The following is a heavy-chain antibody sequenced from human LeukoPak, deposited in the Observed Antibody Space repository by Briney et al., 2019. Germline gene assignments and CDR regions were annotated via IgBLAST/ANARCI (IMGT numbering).Heavy chain of an antibody. Sequence: PSQTLSLTCTVSGGSISSGGYYWSWIRQHPGKGLEWIGYIYYSGSTYYNPSLKSRVTISVDTSKNQFSLKLSSVTAADTAVYYCARDGEGDYGSAFDIWGKGKMVTVS. V-gene: IGHV4-31*03. D-gene: IGHD4-17*01. CDR2: IYYSGST. CDR1: GGSISSGGYY. J-gene: IGHJ3*02. CDR3: ARDGEGDYGSAFDI.